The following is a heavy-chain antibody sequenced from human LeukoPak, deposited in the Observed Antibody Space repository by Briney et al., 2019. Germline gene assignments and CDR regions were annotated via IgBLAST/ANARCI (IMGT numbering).Heavy chain of an antibody. CDR2: INPNSGGT. CDR3: AREREGGYYGSGSIDY. V-gene: IGHV1-2*02. CDR1: GYTFTGYY. Sequence: ASVKVSCKASGYTFTGYYMHWVRQAPGQRLEWMGWINPNSGGTNYAQKFQGRVTMTRDTSISTAYMELSRLRSDNTAVYYCAREREGGYYGSGSIDYWGQGTLVTVSS. D-gene: IGHD3-10*01. J-gene: IGHJ4*02.